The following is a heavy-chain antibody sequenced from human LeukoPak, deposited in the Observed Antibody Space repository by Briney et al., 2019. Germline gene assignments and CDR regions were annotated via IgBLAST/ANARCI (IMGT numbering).Heavy chain of an antibody. CDR1: GFTFSSYA. CDR3: AKDLHSSSYYYYYMDV. V-gene: IGHV3-23*01. J-gene: IGHJ6*03. D-gene: IGHD6-6*01. Sequence: PGGSLRLSCAASGFTFSSYAMSWVRQAPGKGLEWVSATSGSGGSTYYADSVKGRFTISRDNSKNTLYLQMNSLRAEDTAVYYCAKDLHSSSYYYYYMDVWGKGTTVTVSS. CDR2: TSGSGGST.